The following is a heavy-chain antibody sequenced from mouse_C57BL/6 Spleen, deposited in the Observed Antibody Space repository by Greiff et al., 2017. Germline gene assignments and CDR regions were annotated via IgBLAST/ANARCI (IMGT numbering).Heavy chain of an antibody. Sequence: VQLQQPGAELVKPGASVKLSCKASGYTFTSYWMHWVKQRPGRGLEWIGRIVPNSGGTKYNEKFKSKATLTVDKPSTTAYMQLSSLTSEDSAVYYCARGDGNYVDYAMDYWGQGTSVTVSS. CDR1: GYTFTSYW. CDR3: ARGDGNYVDYAMDY. CDR2: IVPNSGGT. J-gene: IGHJ4*01. D-gene: IGHD2-1*01. V-gene: IGHV1-72*01.